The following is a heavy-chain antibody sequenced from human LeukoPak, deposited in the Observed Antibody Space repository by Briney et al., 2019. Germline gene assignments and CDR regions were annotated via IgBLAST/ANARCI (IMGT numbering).Heavy chain of an antibody. CDR1: GFTFNNYV. D-gene: IGHD3-9*01. CDR3: ARAPGPYYDILIDY. CDR2: ISYDESNK. Sequence: GGSLRLSCAASGFTFNNYVMHWVRQAPGKGLEWVAVISYDESNKYYADSVKGRFAISRDNSKNTLYLQMNSQRAEDTAVYYCARAPGPYYDILIDYWGQGTLVTVSS. J-gene: IGHJ4*02. V-gene: IGHV3-30*09.